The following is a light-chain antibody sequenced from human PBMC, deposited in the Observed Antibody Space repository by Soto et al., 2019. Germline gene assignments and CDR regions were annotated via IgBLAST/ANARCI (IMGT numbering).Light chain of an antibody. Sequence: DIQMTQSPSPLSASVGDRVTITCRASQSISSWLAWYQQKPGKAPKLLIYRASNLESGVPSRFSGSGSGTEFSLTISSLQPDDFATYYCQQYDSYSLTFGGGTKVDIK. CDR1: QSISSW. V-gene: IGKV1-5*03. CDR3: QQYDSYSLT. CDR2: RAS. J-gene: IGKJ4*01.